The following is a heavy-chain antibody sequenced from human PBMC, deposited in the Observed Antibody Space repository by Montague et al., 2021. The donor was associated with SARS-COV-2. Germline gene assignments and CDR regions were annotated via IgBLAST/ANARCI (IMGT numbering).Heavy chain of an antibody. CDR3: ARRGTGNYGILDY. CDR2: VYDSGGA. Sequence: SETLSLTCTISGGTMGRYDWPRVRPPPGTELGRMGSVYDSGGARYNPSPKSRVSISVDASKNQFSLRVTSVTAADTAVYFCARRGTGNYGILDYWGQGILVSASS. V-gene: IGHV4-59*01. J-gene: IGHJ4*02. D-gene: IGHD3/OR15-3a*01. CDR1: GGTMGRYD.